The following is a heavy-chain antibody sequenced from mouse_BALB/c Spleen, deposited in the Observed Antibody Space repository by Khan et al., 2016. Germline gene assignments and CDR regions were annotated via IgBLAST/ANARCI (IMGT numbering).Heavy chain of an antibody. V-gene: IGHV1-87*01. J-gene: IGHJ3*01. Sequence: QVQLQQSGAELARPGASVKLSCKASGYTFTSYWMQWVKQRPGQGLQWIGTIYPGDGDTRYTQKFKGKATLTADKSSSTAYMQLSSLASEDSSVYYCAGGCCGNYVFAYWGQGTLVTVSA. D-gene: IGHD2-1*01. CDR1: GYTFTSYW. CDR3: AGGCCGNYVFAY. CDR2: IYPGDGDT.